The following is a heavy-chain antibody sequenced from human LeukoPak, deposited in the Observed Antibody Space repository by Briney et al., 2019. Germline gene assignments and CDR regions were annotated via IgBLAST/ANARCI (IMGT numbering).Heavy chain of an antibody. CDR2: ISYDGSNK. D-gene: IGHD6-13*01. V-gene: IGHV3-30*18. CDR3: AKDIAAAGNRFDY. CDR1: GFTFSSCG. Sequence: GGSLRLSCAASGFTFSSCGMHWVRQAPGKGLEWVAVISYDGSNKYYADSVKGRFTISRDNSKNTLYLQMNSLRAEDTAVYYCAKDIAAAGNRFDYWGQGTLVTVSS. J-gene: IGHJ4*02.